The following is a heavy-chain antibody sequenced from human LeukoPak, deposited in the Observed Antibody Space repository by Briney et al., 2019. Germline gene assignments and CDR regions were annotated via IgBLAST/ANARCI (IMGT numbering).Heavy chain of an antibody. CDR2: INSDGSST. J-gene: IGHJ4*02. D-gene: IGHD3-10*01. V-gene: IGHV3-74*01. CDR1: VFTFVSYW. CDR3: ARASWVYYGSGSDFDY. Sequence: GGALRLSCAASVFTFVSYWMHWVRQAPGRGRVWVSRINSDGSSTSYADSVKGRFTISRDNAKNTLYLQMNSLRAEDTAVYYCARASWVYYGSGSDFDYWGQGTLVTVSS.